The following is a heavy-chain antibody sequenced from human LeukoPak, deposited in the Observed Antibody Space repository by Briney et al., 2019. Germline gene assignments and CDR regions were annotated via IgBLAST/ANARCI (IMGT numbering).Heavy chain of an antibody. CDR2: VSGSGGST. Sequence: PGGSLRLSCAASGFTFSSYDMSWVRQAPGKGPEWLSAVSGSGGSTYYADSVKGRFTISRDNSKNTLYLQMNSLRAEDTAVYYCAKDAPDGRYNWFDPWGQGTLVTVSS. J-gene: IGHJ5*02. V-gene: IGHV3-23*01. CDR3: AKDAPDGRYNWFDP. CDR1: GFTFSSYD. D-gene: IGHD5-24*01.